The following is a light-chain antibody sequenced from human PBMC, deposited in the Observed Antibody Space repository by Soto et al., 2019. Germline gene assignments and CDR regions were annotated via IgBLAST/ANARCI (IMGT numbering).Light chain of an antibody. CDR3: QVWDSSTAV. CDR2: DTT. Sequence: QTVVTQEPSLTVSPGGTVTLTCGSSTGAVTNGHYPYWFQQKPGQAPRTLIYDTTNRHSWTPARFSGSLLGGKAALTLSGAQPEDEAEYYCQVWDSSTAVFGGGTKLTVL. V-gene: IGLV7-46*01. CDR1: TGAVTNGHY. J-gene: IGLJ3*02.